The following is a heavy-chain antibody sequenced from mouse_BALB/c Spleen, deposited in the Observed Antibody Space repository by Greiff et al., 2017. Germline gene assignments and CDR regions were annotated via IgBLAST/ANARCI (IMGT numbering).Heavy chain of an antibody. D-gene: IGHD2-14*01. CDR1: GYTFTSYW. V-gene: IGHV1-87*01. CDR3: ATNRYGY. J-gene: IGHJ2*01. Sequence: VQLQESGAELARPGASVKLSCKASGYTFTSYWMPWVKQRPGQGLEWIGAIYPGDGDTRYTPKFKGKATLTADKSSSTAYMQLSSLASEDSAVYYCATNRYGYWGQGTTLTVSS. CDR2: IYPGDGDT.